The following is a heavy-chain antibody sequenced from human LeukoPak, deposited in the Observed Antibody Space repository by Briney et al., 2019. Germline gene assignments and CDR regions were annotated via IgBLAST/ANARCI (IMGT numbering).Heavy chain of an antibody. Sequence: PGGSLRLSCAVSGITLSNYGMSWVRQAPGKGLEWVAGISDSGGRTNCADSVEGRFTISRDNPKNTLYLQMNSLRAEDTAVYFCAKRGVVIRVILVGFHKEAYYFDSWGQGALVTVSS. J-gene: IGHJ4*02. CDR2: ISDSGGRT. V-gene: IGHV3-23*01. CDR3: AKRGVVIRVILVGFHKEAYYFDS. D-gene: IGHD3-22*01. CDR1: GITLSNYG.